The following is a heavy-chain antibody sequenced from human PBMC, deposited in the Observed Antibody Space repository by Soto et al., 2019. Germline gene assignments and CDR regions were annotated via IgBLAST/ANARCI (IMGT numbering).Heavy chain of an antibody. D-gene: IGHD3-3*01. CDR3: AKVGRDFWSGQHMDV. Sequence: PGGSLRLSCAASGFTFSSYAMSWVRQAPGKGLEWVSAISGSGGSTYYADSVKGRFTIFRDNSKNTLYPQMNSLRAEDTAVYYCAKVGRDFWSGQHMDVWGQGTTVTVSS. J-gene: IGHJ6*02. CDR1: GFTFSSYA. CDR2: ISGSGGST. V-gene: IGHV3-23*01.